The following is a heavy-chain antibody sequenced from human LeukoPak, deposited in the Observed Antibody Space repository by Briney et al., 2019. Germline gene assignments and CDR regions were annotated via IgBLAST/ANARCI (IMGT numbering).Heavy chain of an antibody. Sequence: SETLSLTCTVSGGSISTYYWSWIRQPPGKGLGWIGYIYYSGSTKYNPSLKSRVTISVDASKTQFSLKLNSVTAADTAVYYCARGSRELYYFDYWGQGTLVTVSS. D-gene: IGHD1-7*01. V-gene: IGHV4-59*01. CDR1: GGSISTYY. CDR2: IYYSGST. J-gene: IGHJ4*02. CDR3: ARGSRELYYFDY.